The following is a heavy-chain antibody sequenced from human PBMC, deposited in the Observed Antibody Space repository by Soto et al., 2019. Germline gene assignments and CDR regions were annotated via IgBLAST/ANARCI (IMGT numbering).Heavy chain of an antibody. J-gene: IGHJ4*02. CDR3: ARGYYYDSSAHYPY. CDR1: RYTFTSYE. Sequence: ASVKVACKASRYTFTSYEINWVRQATGQGLEWMGWMNPNSGNTGYAQKFQGRVTMTRNTSISTAYMELSSLRSEDTAVYYCARGYYYDSSAHYPYWGQGTLVTVSS. V-gene: IGHV1-8*01. D-gene: IGHD3-22*01. CDR2: MNPNSGNT.